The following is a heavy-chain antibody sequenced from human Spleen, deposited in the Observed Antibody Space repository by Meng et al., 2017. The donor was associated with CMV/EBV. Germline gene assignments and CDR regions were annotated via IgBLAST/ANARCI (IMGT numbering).Heavy chain of an antibody. Sequence: SLKISCAASGFSFDDYVMHWVRQAPGKGLEWVSGISWNSKSIDYADSVKGRFTISRDNAKNSLYLQMNSLRVEDTALYYCTRARSLFYYGMDVWGQGTTVTVSS. J-gene: IGHJ6*02. CDR2: ISWNSKSI. CDR1: GFSFDDYV. CDR3: TRARSLFYYGMDV. V-gene: IGHV3-9*01. D-gene: IGHD2-15*01.